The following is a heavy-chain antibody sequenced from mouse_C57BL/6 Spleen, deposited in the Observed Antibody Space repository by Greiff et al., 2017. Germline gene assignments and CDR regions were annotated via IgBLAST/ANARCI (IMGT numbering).Heavy chain of an antibody. D-gene: IGHD1-1*01. CDR1: GFTFSDYG. J-gene: IGHJ4*01. CDR2: ISSGSSSI. CDR3: ARWGTTVVARDYAMDY. V-gene: IGHV5-17*01. Sequence: DVKLVESGGGLVKPGGSLKLSCAASGFTFSDYGMHWVRQAPEKGLEWVAYISSGSSSIYYADTVKGRFTISRDNAKNTLFLQMTILRSEDTAMYYCARWGTTVVARDYAMDYWGQGTSVTVSS.